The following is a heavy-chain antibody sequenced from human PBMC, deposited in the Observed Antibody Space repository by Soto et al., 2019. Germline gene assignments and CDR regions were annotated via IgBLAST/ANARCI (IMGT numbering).Heavy chain of an antibody. CDR3: ASDAGDGYNSGYFDY. V-gene: IGHV1-69*02. J-gene: IGHJ4*02. CDR2: IIPILGIA. Sequence: QVQLVQSGAEVKKPGSSVKVSCKASGCTFSSYTISWVRQAPGQGLEWMGRIIPILGIANYAQKFQGRVTITADKSTNTDYMELSSLRSEDTAVDYCASDAGDGYNSGYFDYWGQGTLVTVSS. CDR1: GCTFSSYT. D-gene: IGHD5-12*01.